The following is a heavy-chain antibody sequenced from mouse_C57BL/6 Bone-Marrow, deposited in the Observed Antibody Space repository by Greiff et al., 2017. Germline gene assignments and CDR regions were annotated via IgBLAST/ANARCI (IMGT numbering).Heavy chain of an antibody. J-gene: IGHJ2*01. Sequence: EVQLQESGGDLVKPGGSLKLSCAASGFTFSSYGMSWVSQTPDKRLEWVATISSGGSYTYYPDSVKGRFTISRDNAKNTLYLQMSSLKSEDTAMYYCARRCLDYWGQGTTLPVSS. CDR2: ISSGGSYT. CDR3: ARRCLDY. CDR1: GFTFSSYG. V-gene: IGHV5-6*02.